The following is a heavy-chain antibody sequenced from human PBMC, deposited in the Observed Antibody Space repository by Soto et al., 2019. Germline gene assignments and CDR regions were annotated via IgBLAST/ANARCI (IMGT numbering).Heavy chain of an antibody. CDR3: EKHSYYYDSSGYYYVDF. CDR1: GFTFSSYA. Sequence: VQLLESGGGLVQPGGSLRLSCAASGFTFSSYAMSWVRQAPGKGLEWVSAISGSGGSTYYADSVKGRFTISRDNSKYTLYLQMNSLRAEDTAVYYCEKHSYYYDSSGYYYVDFWGQGTLVTVSS. V-gene: IGHV3-23*01. CDR2: ISGSGGST. J-gene: IGHJ4*02. D-gene: IGHD3-22*01.